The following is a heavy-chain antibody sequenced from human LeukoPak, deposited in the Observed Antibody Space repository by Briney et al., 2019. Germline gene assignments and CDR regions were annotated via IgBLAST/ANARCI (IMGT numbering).Heavy chain of an antibody. V-gene: IGHV3-7*04. CDR2: MKQDGSEK. CDR3: ARFNRRYYFDY. J-gene: IGHJ4*02. Sequence: QPGGSLRLTCAASGFTFSSYEMNWVRQAPGRGLEWVANMKQDGSEKSYVDSVKGRFTISRDNAKNSLYLQMNSLRAEDTAVYYCARFNRRYYFDYWGQGTLVTVSS. CDR1: GFTFSSYE. D-gene: IGHD2/OR15-2a*01.